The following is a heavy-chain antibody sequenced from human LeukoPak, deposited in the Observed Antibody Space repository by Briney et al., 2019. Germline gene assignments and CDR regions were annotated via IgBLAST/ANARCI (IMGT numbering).Heavy chain of an antibody. CDR2: ISYDGSNK. V-gene: IGHV3-30*18. J-gene: IGHJ4*02. CDR1: GFTFSSYG. D-gene: IGHD3-22*01. CDR3: AKVFRGTYYYDSSGYFDY. Sequence: QPGRSLGLSCAASGFTFSSYGMHWVRQAPGKGLEWVAVISYDGSNKYYADSVKGRFTISRDNSKNTLYLQMNSLRAEDTAVYYCAKVFRGTYYYDSSGYFDYWGQGTLVTVSS.